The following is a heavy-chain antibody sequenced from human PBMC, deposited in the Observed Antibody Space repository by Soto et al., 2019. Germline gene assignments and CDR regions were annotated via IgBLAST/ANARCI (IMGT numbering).Heavy chain of an antibody. J-gene: IGHJ4*02. CDR2: LGATGGST. V-gene: IGHV3-23*01. D-gene: IGHD6-13*01. CDR3: AKDQWIAVPGLFDS. Sequence: EVQLLESGGGLVQPGGSLRLSCAASGFTFTYSAMSWVRQAPGKGLEWVSALGATGGSTYYADSVKGRFTISGDNSRSTLYLQMNSLSADDTPVYAFAKDQWIAVPGLFDSWGQGTLVTVSS. CDR1: GFTFTYSA.